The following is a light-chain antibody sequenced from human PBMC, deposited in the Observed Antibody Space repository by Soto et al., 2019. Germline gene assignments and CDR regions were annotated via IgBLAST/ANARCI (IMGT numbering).Light chain of an antibody. V-gene: IGKV3-15*01. Sequence: EIVLTQSPGTLSLSRVEIVALPCMASQSVSSLYLAWYQQKPGQAPRLLIYGASTRATGIPARFTGSGSGTEFTLTISSLQSEDFAVYYCQQYHNWPLTFGGGTKVDIK. J-gene: IGKJ4*01. CDR1: QSVSSLY. CDR2: GAS. CDR3: QQYHNWPLT.